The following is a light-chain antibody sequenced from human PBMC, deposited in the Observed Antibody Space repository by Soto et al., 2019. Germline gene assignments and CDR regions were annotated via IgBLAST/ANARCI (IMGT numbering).Light chain of an antibody. J-gene: IGLJ1*01. V-gene: IGLV7-46*01. CDR3: FLYYPGTYV. Sequence: QAVVTQEPSLTVSQGGTVTLTCGSSTGAVTSRHYPYWFQQKPGQAPWTLIYDTSAKQSWTPARFSGSLLGGKAALTLSGAQPEDEAEYFCFLYYPGTYVFGTGTKLTVL. CDR2: DTS. CDR1: TGAVTSRHY.